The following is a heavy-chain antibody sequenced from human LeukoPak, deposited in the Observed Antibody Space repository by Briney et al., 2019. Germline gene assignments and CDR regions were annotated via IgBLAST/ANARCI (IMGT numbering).Heavy chain of an antibody. Sequence: SVKVSCKASGGTFSSYAISWVRQAPGQGLEWMGGIIPIFGTANYAQKFRGRVTMTTDTSTNTAYMEVRSLRSDDTAVYYCARDRELPEHWGQGTLVTVSS. V-gene: IGHV1-69*05. CDR3: ARDRELPEH. J-gene: IGHJ1*01. CDR2: IIPIFGTA. D-gene: IGHD1-26*01. CDR1: GGTFSSYA.